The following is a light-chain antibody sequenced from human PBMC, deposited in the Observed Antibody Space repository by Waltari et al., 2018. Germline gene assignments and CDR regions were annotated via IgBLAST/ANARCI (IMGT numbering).Light chain of an antibody. V-gene: IGKV1-16*01. J-gene: IGKJ1*01. CDR1: QGIGNN. CDR2: RAS. CDR3: QQGYSYPWT. Sequence: DIQMTQSPSSLSASVGDTVTITCQASQGIGNNLNWYHQKPGKAPKLLIYRASSLQSEIPSRFSGSGSGTDFTLTISSLQPEDFATYYCQQGYSYPWTFGQETKVEIK.